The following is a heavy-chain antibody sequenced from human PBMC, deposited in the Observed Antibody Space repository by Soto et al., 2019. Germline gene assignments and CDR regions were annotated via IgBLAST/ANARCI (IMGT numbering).Heavy chain of an antibody. Sequence: QVQLVESGGGVVQPGRSLRLSCAASGFTFSSYAMHWVRQAPGKGLEWVAVISYDGSNKYYADSVKGRFTISRDNSKNTLYLQMNSRRAEDTAVYYCAREMAVAGDYWGRGTLVTVSS. V-gene: IGHV3-30-3*01. CDR2: ISYDGSNK. CDR1: GFTFSSYA. J-gene: IGHJ4*02. D-gene: IGHD6-19*01. CDR3: AREMAVAGDY.